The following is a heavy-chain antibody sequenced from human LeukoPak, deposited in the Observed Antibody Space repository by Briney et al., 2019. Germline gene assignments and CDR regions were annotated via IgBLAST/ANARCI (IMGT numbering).Heavy chain of an antibody. D-gene: IGHD6-13*01. CDR3: AKEMYSSSSNWFDP. J-gene: IGHJ5*02. Sequence: GGSLRLSCAASGFTFSGHAMNWVRQAPGKGLEWVSGISGGGGSVYYADSVKGRFTISRDNSKSTLYLQMNSLRAEDTAVYYCAKEMYSSSSNWFDPWGQGTLVTVSS. CDR2: ISGGGGSV. CDR1: GFTFSGHA. V-gene: IGHV3-23*01.